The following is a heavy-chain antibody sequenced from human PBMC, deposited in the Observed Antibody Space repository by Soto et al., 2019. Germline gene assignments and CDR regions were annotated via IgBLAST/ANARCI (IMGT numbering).Heavy chain of an antibody. V-gene: IGHV4-59*01. D-gene: IGHD3-9*01. CDR1: SGSISSYY. Sequence: SETLSLTCTVSSGSISSYYWSWIRQPPGKGLEWIGYIYYSGSTNYNPSLKSRVTISVDTSKNQFSLKLSSVIAADTAVYYCARGVLRYFDWLSDYGMDVWGQGTTVTVSS. CDR2: IYYSGST. CDR3: ARGVLRYFDWLSDYGMDV. J-gene: IGHJ6*02.